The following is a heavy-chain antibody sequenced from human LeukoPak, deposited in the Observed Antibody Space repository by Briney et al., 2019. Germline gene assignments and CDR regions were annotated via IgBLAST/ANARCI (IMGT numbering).Heavy chain of an antibody. Sequence: SETLSLTCTVSGGSISSGSYYWSWIRQPAGKGLEWIGRIYTSGSTNYNPSLKSRVTISVDTSKNQFSLKLSSVTAADTAVYYCAREGRWELLEGVIRPFDYWGQGTLVTVSS. V-gene: IGHV4-61*02. D-gene: IGHD1-26*01. CDR3: AREGRWELLEGVIRPFDY. CDR1: GGSISSGSYY. CDR2: IYTSGST. J-gene: IGHJ4*02.